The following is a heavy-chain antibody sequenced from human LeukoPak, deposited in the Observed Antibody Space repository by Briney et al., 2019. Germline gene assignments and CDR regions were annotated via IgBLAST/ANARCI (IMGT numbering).Heavy chain of an antibody. D-gene: IGHD5-18*01. CDR2: ISYDGSNK. V-gene: IGHV3-30*18. J-gene: IGHJ3*02. CDR1: GFTFRSYG. Sequence: PGGSLRLSCAASGFTFRSYGMHWVRQAPGKGLEWVAVISYDGSNKYYADSVKGRFTISRDNSKNTLYLQMNSLRAEDTAVYYCANEGGYSYVWAFTDAFDIWGQGTMVTVSS. CDR3: ANEGGYSYVWAFTDAFDI.